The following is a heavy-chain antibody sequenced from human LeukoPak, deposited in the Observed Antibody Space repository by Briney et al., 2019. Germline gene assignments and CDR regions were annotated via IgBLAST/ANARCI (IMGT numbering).Heavy chain of an antibody. CDR3: ARAEPTNWGSWGYFDY. CDR2: IYYSGST. J-gene: IGHJ4*02. D-gene: IGHD7-27*01. CDR1: GGSISSYY. V-gene: IGHV4-59*01. Sequence: PSETLSLTCTVSGGSISSYYWSWIRQPPGKGLEWIGYIYYSGSTNYNPSLKSRVTTSVDTSKNQFSLKLSSVTAADTAVYYCARAEPTNWGSWGYFDYWGQGTLVTVSS.